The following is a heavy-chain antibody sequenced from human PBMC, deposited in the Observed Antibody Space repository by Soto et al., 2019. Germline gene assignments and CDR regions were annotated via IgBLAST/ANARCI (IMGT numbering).Heavy chain of an antibody. D-gene: IGHD6-6*01. Sequence: SVKVSCKASGYTFTGYYMHWVRQSPGQGLEWMGWINPNSGGTNYAQKFQGWVTMTRDTSISTAYMELSRLRSDDTAVYYCARDGSIAARRGGMDVWGQGTTVTVSS. CDR1: GYTFTGYY. CDR2: INPNSGGT. CDR3: ARDGSIAARRGGMDV. J-gene: IGHJ6*02. V-gene: IGHV1-2*04.